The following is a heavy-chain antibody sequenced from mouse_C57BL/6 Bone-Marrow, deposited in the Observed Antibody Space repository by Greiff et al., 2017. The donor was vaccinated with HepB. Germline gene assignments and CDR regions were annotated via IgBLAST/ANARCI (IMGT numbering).Heavy chain of an antibody. V-gene: IGHV1-69*01. CDR3: ARYDYGSRGGFAY. CDR1: GYTFTSYW. Sequence: QVQLQQPGAELVMPGASVKLSCKASGYTFTSYWMHWVKQRPGQGLEWIGEIDPSDSYTNYNQKFKGKSTLTVDKSSSTAYMQLSSLTSEDSAVYYCARYDYGSRGGFAYWGQGTLVTVSA. J-gene: IGHJ3*01. CDR2: IDPSDSYT. D-gene: IGHD1-1*01.